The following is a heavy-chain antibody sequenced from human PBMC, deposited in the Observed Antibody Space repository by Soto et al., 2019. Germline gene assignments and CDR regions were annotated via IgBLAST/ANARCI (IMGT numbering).Heavy chain of an antibody. CDR2: ISGSGGST. V-gene: IGHV3-23*01. J-gene: IGHJ4*02. D-gene: IGHD6-25*01. CDR1: GFTFSSYA. CDR3: ATLSGVEYPAPYYFDY. Sequence: HPGGSLRLSCAASGFTFSSYAMSWVRQAPGKGLEWVSAISGSGGSTYYADSVKGRFTISRDNSKNTLYLQMNSLRAEDTAVYYCATLSGVEYPAPYYFDYWGQGTLVTVSS.